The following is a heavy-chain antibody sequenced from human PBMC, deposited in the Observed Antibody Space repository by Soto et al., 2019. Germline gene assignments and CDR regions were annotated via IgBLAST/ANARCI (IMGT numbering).Heavy chain of an antibody. Sequence: QVQLQESGPGLVKPSQTLSLTCTVSGVSISRGGDYWGWVRQPPGKGLEWIGYMYYSGSLYFNPSLRSRLTRSADTSENQFSLRLSSVTAADTAVYYCVRSPHELVTPHFDYWGQGTLVTVSS. V-gene: IGHV4-30-4*01. D-gene: IGHD2-21*02. CDR3: VRSPHELVTPHFDY. CDR1: GVSISRGGDY. CDR2: MYYSGSL. J-gene: IGHJ4*02.